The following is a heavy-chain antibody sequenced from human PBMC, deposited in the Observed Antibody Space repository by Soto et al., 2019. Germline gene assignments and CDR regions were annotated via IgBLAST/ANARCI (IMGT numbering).Heavy chain of an antibody. Sequence: SETLSFTCTVSGGSITNYYWSWIRQPAGKGLEWIGRMYTKERTNYNLSFKSRVTMSVDTSKNQFSLKLNAVTAADTAVYYCARDDYKDGGNNWFDPWGQGTLVTVSS. V-gene: IGHV4-4*07. J-gene: IGHJ5*02. CDR2: MYTKERT. CDR3: ARDDYKDGGNNWFDP. CDR1: GGSITNYY. D-gene: IGHD3-16*01.